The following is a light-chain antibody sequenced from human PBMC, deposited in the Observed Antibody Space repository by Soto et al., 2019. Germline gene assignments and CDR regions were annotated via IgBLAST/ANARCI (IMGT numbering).Light chain of an antibody. Sequence: MTQSPATLSVSPGDRATLSCRASQSVSNSYLAWYQQKPGKAPRLLIYDASNLESGVPSRFSGSGSGTAFTLTISSLQPDDFATYYCQHYNSYSEAFGQGTKVDIK. J-gene: IGKJ1*01. V-gene: IGKV1-5*01. CDR3: QHYNSYSEA. CDR1: QSVSNSY. CDR2: DAS.